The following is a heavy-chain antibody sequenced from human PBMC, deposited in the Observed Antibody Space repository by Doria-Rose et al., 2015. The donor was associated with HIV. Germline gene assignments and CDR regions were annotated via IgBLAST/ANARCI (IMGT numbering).Heavy chain of an antibody. D-gene: IGHD6-13*01. Sequence: QITLEESGPVLVKPTETLTLTCTVSGVSLSSPGMGVSWIRQPPGKALGWLANIVSDDERSYKTSLKSRLTISRGTSKSQVVLTMTDMDPVDTATYYCARIKSSRWYHKYYFDFWGQGTLVIVSA. J-gene: IGHJ4*02. CDR1: GVSLSSPGMG. CDR3: ARIKSSRWYHKYYFDF. CDR2: IVSDDER. V-gene: IGHV2-26*01.